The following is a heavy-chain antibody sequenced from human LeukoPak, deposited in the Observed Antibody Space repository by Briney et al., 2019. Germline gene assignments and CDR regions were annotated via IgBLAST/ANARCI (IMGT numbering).Heavy chain of an antibody. D-gene: IGHD5-12*01. CDR1: GVSFTNYY. CDR2: INHSGGT. CDR3: ARGYFSGDIVATITRYNFDY. Sequence: PSETLSLTCAVYGVSFTNYYWSWFRQPPGKGLEWIGEINHSGGTDYNASLKSRATISLDTSKNQFSLRLRSVTAADTAVYYCARGYFSGDIVATITRYNFDYWGQGTLVTVSS. V-gene: IGHV4-34*01. J-gene: IGHJ4*02.